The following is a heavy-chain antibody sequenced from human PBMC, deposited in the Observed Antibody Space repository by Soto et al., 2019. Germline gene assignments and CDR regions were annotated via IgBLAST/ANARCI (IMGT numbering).Heavy chain of an antibody. D-gene: IGHD5-12*01. V-gene: IGHV3-7*03. CDR3: ASSWLSDF. J-gene: IGHJ4*02. Sequence: EVQLVESGGGLVQPGGSLRLSCADSGFTFSTYWMSWIRQAPGKGLEWVANIKQDGSEKYYVDSVKGRFIISRDNAKNALYLQMNSLRADDTAVYYCASSWLSDFWGQGTLVTVSS. CDR1: GFTFSTYW. CDR2: IKQDGSEK.